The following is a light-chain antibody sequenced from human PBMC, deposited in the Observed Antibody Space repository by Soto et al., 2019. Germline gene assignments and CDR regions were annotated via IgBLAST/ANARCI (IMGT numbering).Light chain of an antibody. Sequence: VLTQSPATLSLSPGERATLSCRASQSVSSYLAWYQQKPGQAPRLLIYDASNRATGIPARFSGSGSGTDFTLTISSLEPEDFAIYYCQQRQCWPPITFGQGTRLEIK. CDR1: QSVSSY. CDR3: QQRQCWPPIT. J-gene: IGKJ5*01. CDR2: DAS. V-gene: IGKV3-11*01.